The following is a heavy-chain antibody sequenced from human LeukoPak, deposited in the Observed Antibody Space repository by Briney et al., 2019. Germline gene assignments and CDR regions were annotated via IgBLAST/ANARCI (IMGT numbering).Heavy chain of an antibody. CDR1: GGTFSSYA. D-gene: IGHD3-10*01. Sequence: ASVNVSCKASGGTFSSYAISWVRRAPGQGLEWMGGIIPIFGTANYAQKFQGRVTITADESTSTAYMELSSLRSEDTAVYYCARDRGRWLPGWFDPWGQGTLVTVSS. J-gene: IGHJ5*02. CDR2: IIPIFGTA. CDR3: ARDRGRWLPGWFDP. V-gene: IGHV1-69*01.